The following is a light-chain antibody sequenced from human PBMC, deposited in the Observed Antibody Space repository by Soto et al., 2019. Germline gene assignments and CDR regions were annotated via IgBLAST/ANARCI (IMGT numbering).Light chain of an antibody. Sequence: DIPLTQSPSTLSASVGDRVTITCWASQSITNWLAWYQQKPGKAPKVLIHMASSLKSGVPSRFSGSGSGTEFTLTITSLQPDDSATYYCQQYNSLSSVSFGGGTKVEI. V-gene: IGKV1-5*03. CDR2: MAS. CDR1: QSITNW. J-gene: IGKJ4*01. CDR3: QQYNSLSSVS.